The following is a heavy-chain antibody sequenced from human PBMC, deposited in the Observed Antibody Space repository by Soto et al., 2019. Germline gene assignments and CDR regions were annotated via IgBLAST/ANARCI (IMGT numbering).Heavy chain of an antibody. CDR3: ARAHYGDYGYGMDV. CDR1: GGSISSGDYY. J-gene: IGHJ6*02. CDR2: IYYSGST. D-gene: IGHD4-17*01. Sequence: PSETLSLTCTVSGGSISSGDYYWSWIRQPPGKGLECIGYIYYSGSTYYNPSLKSRVTISVDRSKNQFSLKLSSVTAADTAVYYCARAHYGDYGYGMDVWGQGTTVTVSS. V-gene: IGHV4-30-4*01.